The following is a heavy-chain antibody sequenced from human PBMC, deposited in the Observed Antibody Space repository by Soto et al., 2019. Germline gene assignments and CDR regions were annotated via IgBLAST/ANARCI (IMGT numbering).Heavy chain of an antibody. CDR3: ARADVVVAAATYTYYFDY. V-gene: IGHV4-30-2*01. D-gene: IGHD2-15*01. CDR1: GCSISSGGYS. Sequence: SETLSLTCAFSGCSISSGGYSWSWIRQPPGKGLEWIGYIYHSGSTYYNPSLKSRVTISVDRSKNQFSLKLSSVTAADTAVYYCARADVVVAAATYTYYFDYWGQGTLVTVSS. CDR2: IYHSGST. J-gene: IGHJ4*02.